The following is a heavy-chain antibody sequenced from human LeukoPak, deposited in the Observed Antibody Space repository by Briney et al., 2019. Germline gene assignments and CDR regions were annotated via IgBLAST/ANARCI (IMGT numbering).Heavy chain of an antibody. D-gene: IGHD2-21*02. V-gene: IGHV1-69*13. CDR1: GGTFSSYA. CDR2: IIPIFGTA. CDR3: ARDRGVTTYNWFDP. Sequence: SVKVSCKASGGTFSSYAISWVRQAPGQGLEWMGGIIPIFGTANYAQKFQCRVTITADESTSTAYMELSSLRSEDTAVYYCARDRGVTTYNWFDPWGQGTLVTVSS. J-gene: IGHJ5*02.